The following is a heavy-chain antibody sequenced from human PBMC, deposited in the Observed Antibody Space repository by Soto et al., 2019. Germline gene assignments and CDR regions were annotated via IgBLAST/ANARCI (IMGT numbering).Heavy chain of an antibody. D-gene: IGHD3-3*01. CDR3: ARSMPHYDFWSGYPDY. CDR2: SNPNSSGT. J-gene: IGHJ4*02. CDR1: GYTFTGYY. V-gene: IGHV1-2*02. Sequence: ASVQVSCKASGYTFTGYYMHWVRQTPGQGLEWMGWSNPNSSGTNYAQKFQGRVTMTRDTSISTAYMELSRLRSDCTAVYYCARSMPHYDFWSGYPDYWGQGTLVTVSS.